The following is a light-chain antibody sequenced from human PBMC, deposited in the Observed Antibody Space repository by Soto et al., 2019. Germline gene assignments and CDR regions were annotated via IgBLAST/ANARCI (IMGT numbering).Light chain of an antibody. J-gene: IGLJ3*02. Sequence: QSVLTQPRSVSGSPGQSVTISCTGTSSDVGGYNYVSWYQQHPGKAPKLLIYDVNKQPSGVPDRFSGSKSGNAASLTISGLQAEDEADYYCCSYAGSYTLVFGGGTKVTVL. CDR2: DVN. CDR1: SSDVGGYNY. V-gene: IGLV2-11*01. CDR3: CSYAGSYTLV.